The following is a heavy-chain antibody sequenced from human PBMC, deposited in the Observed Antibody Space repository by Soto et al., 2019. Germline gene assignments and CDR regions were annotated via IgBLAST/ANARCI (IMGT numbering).Heavy chain of an antibody. Sequence: QVQLQESCPGLVKPSQTLSLTCSVSGGSISYSGYYWSWIRLHPGKGLDWIGFISSGGSNYYDPSLKSRATTSIDTSLNQFSLRLTSVTAADTVVYYCARDQCTGGYCYSSYWGQGTLVTVSS. CDR1: GGSISYSGYY. CDR3: ARDQCTGGYCYSSY. CDR2: ISSGGSN. J-gene: IGHJ4*02. V-gene: IGHV4-31*03. D-gene: IGHD2-21*02.